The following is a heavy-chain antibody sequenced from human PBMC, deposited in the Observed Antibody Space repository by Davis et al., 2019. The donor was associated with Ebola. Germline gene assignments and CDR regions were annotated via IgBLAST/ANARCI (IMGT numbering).Heavy chain of an antibody. Sequence: MPSETLSLTCAVYGGSFSGYYWSWIRQPPGKGLEWIGYIYYSGSTNYNPSLKSRVTISVDTSKNQFSLKLSSVTAADTAVYYCARALGGGYCSGGSCYSSLSDYYYYGMDVWGQGTTVTVSS. V-gene: IGHV4-59*01. J-gene: IGHJ6*02. D-gene: IGHD2-15*01. CDR2: IYYSGST. CDR3: ARALGGGYCSGGSCYSSLSDYYYYGMDV. CDR1: GGSFSGYY.